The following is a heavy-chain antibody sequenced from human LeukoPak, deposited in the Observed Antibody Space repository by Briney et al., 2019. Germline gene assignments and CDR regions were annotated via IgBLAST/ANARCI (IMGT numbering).Heavy chain of an antibody. CDR2: INHSGST. J-gene: IGHJ4*02. CDR3: ARSYAHDY. V-gene: IGHV4-34*01. D-gene: IGHD2-2*01. CDR1: GFTFSSFG. Sequence: GSLRLSCAASGFTFSSFGMHWVRQPPGKGLEWIGEINHSGSTNYNPSLKSRVTISVDTSKNQFSLKLSSVTAADTAVYYCARSYAHDYWGQGTLVTVSS.